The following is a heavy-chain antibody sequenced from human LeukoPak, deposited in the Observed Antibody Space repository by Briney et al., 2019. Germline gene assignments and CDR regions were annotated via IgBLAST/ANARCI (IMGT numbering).Heavy chain of an antibody. CDR1: GFTFGDYT. D-gene: IGHD3-3*01. Sequence: HPGGSLRLSCAASGFTFGDYTMHWFRQPPGRGLQWVSLITGDGGTTSCAGSVKGRFTISRDNSKNSLYLHMNSLRNEDTALYYCAKGHFGAGHYWGQGTLVTVSS. CDR2: ITGDGGTT. CDR3: AKGHFGAGHY. V-gene: IGHV3-43*02. J-gene: IGHJ4*02.